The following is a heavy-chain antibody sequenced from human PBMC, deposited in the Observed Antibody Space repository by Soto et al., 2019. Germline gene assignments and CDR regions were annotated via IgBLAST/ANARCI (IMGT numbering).Heavy chain of an antibody. J-gene: IGHJ5*02. V-gene: IGHV4-4*07. CDR3: ARDNHDFWSSGFDT. D-gene: IGHD3-3*01. Sequence: PSETLSLTCTVSGGSISSYYWSWIRQPAGKGLEWIGRIYSSGSTNYNPSLKSRVTMSVDTSKNHFSLQLRSVTAADTAVYYCARDNHDFWSSGFDTWGQGTLVTVSS. CDR2: IYSSGST. CDR1: GGSISSYY.